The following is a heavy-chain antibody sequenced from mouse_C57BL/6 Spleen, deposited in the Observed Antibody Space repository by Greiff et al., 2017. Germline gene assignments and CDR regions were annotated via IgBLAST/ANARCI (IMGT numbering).Heavy chain of an antibody. CDR1: GFTFSSYA. J-gene: IGHJ3*01. V-gene: IGHV5-4*01. Sequence: EVQGVESGGGLVKPGGSLKLSCAASGFTFSSYAMSWVRQTPEKRLEWVATISDGGSYTYYPDNVKGRFTISRDNAKNNLYLQMSHLKSEDTAMYYCARGGAYSNPWFAYWGQGTLVTVSA. CDR2: ISDGGSYT. CDR3: ARGGAYSNPWFAY. D-gene: IGHD2-5*01.